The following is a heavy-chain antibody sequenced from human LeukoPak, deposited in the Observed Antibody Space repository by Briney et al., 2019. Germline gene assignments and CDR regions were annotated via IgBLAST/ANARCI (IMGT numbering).Heavy chain of an antibody. Sequence: PSETLSLTCAVYGGSFSGYYWSWTRQPPGKGLEWIGEINHSGSTNYNPSLKSRVTISVDTSKNQFSLKLSSVTAADTAVYYCARGATTDYWGQGTLVTVSS. CDR1: GGSFSGYY. CDR2: INHSGST. D-gene: IGHD5-12*01. J-gene: IGHJ4*02. CDR3: ARGATTDY. V-gene: IGHV4-34*01.